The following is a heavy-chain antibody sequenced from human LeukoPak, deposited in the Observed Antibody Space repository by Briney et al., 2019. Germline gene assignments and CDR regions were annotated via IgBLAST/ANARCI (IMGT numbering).Heavy chain of an antibody. CDR1: GFTFSSYG. CDR3: AKDRRGYSYGYCDFDY. CDR2: ISYDGSNK. Sequence: GSLRLSCAASGFTFSSYGMHWVRQAPGKGLECVAVISYDGSNKYYADSVKGRFTISRDNSKNTLYLQMNSLRAEDTAVYYCAKDRRGYSYGYCDFDYWGQGTLVTVSS. V-gene: IGHV3-30*18. J-gene: IGHJ4*02. D-gene: IGHD5-18*01.